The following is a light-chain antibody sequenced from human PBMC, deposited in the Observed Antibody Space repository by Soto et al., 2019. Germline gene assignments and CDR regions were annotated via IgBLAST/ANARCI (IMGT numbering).Light chain of an antibody. CDR1: QSVSSH. V-gene: IGKV3-11*01. Sequence: EIVLTQSPATLSLSPGERATLSCRASQSVSSHLAWYQQKPGQAPRLVIHDAANRATGIPARFSGSGSGTDFTLTISSLEPEDFAVYYCQQRGYWPRTFGQGTKLEIK. J-gene: IGKJ2*01. CDR2: DAA. CDR3: QQRGYWPRT.